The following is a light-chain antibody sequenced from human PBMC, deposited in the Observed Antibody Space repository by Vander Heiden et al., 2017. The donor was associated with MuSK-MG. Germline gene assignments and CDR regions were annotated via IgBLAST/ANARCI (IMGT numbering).Light chain of an antibody. J-gene: IGLJ2*01. Sequence: QSVLTQPPSVSGAPGQRVTISCTGSSSNIGAGFDVHWYQQLPGTGPKLRIYGNNNRPSGVPDRFSGSKSGTSASLAITGLRAEDEADYDCQSYDSSLSGAGFGGGTKLTVL. V-gene: IGLV1-40*01. CDR2: GNN. CDR3: QSYDSSLSGAG. CDR1: SSNIGAGFD.